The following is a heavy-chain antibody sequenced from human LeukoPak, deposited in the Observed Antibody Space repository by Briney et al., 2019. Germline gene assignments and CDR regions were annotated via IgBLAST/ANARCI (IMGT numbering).Heavy chain of an antibody. Sequence: GGSLRLSCAASGFTFSSYSMNWVRQTPGKGLEWVSYISSSGSTIYYADSVKGRFTISRDNAKNSLYLQMNSLRAEDTAVYYCARGDCSGGSWYSISTGIDIWGQGTMVTVSS. J-gene: IGHJ3*02. D-gene: IGHD2-15*01. CDR2: ISSSGSTI. CDR1: GFTFSSYS. V-gene: IGHV3-48*04. CDR3: ARGDCSGGSWYSISTGIDI.